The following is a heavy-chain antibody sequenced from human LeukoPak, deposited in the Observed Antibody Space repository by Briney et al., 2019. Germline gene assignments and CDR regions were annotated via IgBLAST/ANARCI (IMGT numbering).Heavy chain of an antibody. CDR1: GFTFGNAW. J-gene: IGHJ6*02. CDR3: TTDSNAPMDV. CDR2: IERKSDGGTT. D-gene: IGHD2-2*01. V-gene: IGHV3-15*04. Sequence: PGGSLRLSCAASGFTFGNAWMTWVRQAPGKGLEWVGRIERKSDGGTTDYAAPVKGRFTISRDDSKNTLYLQMNSLKTEDTAVYYCTTDSNAPMDVWGQGTTVTVSS.